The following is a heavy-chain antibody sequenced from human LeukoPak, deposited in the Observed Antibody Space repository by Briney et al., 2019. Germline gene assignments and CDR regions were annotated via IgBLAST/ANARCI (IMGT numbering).Heavy chain of an antibody. V-gene: IGHV3-30-3*01. Sequence: GGSLRLSCAASGFTFSSYAMHWVRQAPGKGLEWVAVISYDGSNKYYADSVKGRFTISRDNSKNTLYLQMNSLRAEDTAVYYCARDTAAAVDYWGQGTLATVSS. CDR2: ISYDGSNK. J-gene: IGHJ4*02. D-gene: IGHD6-13*01. CDR3: ARDTAAAVDY. CDR1: GFTFSSYA.